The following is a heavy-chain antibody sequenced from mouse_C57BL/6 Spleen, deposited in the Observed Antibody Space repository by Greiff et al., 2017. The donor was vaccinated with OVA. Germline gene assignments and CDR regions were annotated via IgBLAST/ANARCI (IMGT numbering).Heavy chain of an antibody. V-gene: IGHV1-50*01. CDR1: GYTFTSYW. Sequence: VQLQQPGAELVKPGASVKLSCKASGYTFTSYWMQWVKQRPGQGLEWIGEIDPSDSYTNFNQKFKGKATLTVDTSSSTAYMQLSSLTSEDSAVYYCARRGAQRGYWGQGTTLTVSS. CDR3: ARRGAQRGY. CDR2: IDPSDSYT. J-gene: IGHJ2*01.